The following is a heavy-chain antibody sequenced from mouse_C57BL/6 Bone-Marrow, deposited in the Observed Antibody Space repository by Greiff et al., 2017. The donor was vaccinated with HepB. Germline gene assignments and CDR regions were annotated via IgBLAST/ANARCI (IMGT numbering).Heavy chain of an antibody. D-gene: IGHD2-5*01. V-gene: IGHV1-66*01. CDR3: ARGDSNGFAY. CDR1: GYSFTSYY. J-gene: IGHJ3*01. Sequence: QVQLQQSGPELVKPGASVKISCKASGYSFTSYYIHWVKQRPGQGLEWIGWIYPGSGNTKYNEKFKGKATLTADTSSSTAYMQLSSLTSADSAVYYCARGDSNGFAYWGQGTLVTVSA. CDR2: IYPGSGNT.